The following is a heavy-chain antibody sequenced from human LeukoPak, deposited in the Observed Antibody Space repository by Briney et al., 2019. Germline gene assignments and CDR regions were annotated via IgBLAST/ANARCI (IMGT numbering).Heavy chain of an antibody. CDR2: IYYSGST. CDR1: GGSISSTSYY. CDR3: ARQIRGGCSGGSCYHLDY. V-gene: IGHV4-39*01. D-gene: IGHD2-15*01. Sequence: SETLSLTCTVSGGSISSTSYYWGWIRQPPGKGLEWIGNIYYSGSTYYNPSLKSRVTISVDTSKNQFSLKLSSVTAADTAVYYCARQIRGGCSGGSCYHLDYWGQGTLLTVSS. J-gene: IGHJ4*02.